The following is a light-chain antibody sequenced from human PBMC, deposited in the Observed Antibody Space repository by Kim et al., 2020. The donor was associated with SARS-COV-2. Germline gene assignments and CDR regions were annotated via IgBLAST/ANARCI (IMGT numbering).Light chain of an antibody. CDR2: GAS. J-gene: IGKJ4*01. CDR1: ESVSSK. CDR3: QQYSNWPPLT. Sequence: EIVMTQSPATLSLSPGERATLSCRASESVSSKLAWYQHKPGQAPRLLIHGASTRATGIPARFSGSGSGTEFTLTISSLQSEDFAVYYCQQYSNWPPLTFGGGTKVDIK. V-gene: IGKV3-15*01.